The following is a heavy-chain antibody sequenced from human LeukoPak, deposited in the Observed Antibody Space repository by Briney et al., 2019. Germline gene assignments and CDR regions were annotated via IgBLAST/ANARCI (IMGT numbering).Heavy chain of an antibody. CDR2: IFHSGST. CDR3: ARTIFGVITPFDY. J-gene: IGHJ4*02. Sequence: SQTLSLTCTVSGGSISSSDHYWSWIRQPPGKGLEWIGYIFHSGSTYYNPSLKRDVTISVDTSKNQFSLRVRSVTAADTAVYYCARTIFGVITPFDYWGQGSLVTVSS. V-gene: IGHV4-30-4*08. D-gene: IGHD3-3*01. CDR1: GGSISSSDHY.